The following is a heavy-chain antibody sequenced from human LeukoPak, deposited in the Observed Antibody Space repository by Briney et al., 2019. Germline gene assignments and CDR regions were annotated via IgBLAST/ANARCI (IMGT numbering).Heavy chain of an antibody. J-gene: IGHJ4*02. CDR2: ISGSGGST. CDR1: FXXYA. V-gene: IGHV3-23*01. Sequence: FXXYAMSWVRQXXGKGLEWVSAISGSGGSTYYADSVKGRFTISRDNSKNTLYLQMNSLRAEDTAVYYCAKYLIVKVNYFDYWGQGTLVTVSS. CDR3: AKYLIVKVNYFDY. D-gene: IGHD3-22*01.